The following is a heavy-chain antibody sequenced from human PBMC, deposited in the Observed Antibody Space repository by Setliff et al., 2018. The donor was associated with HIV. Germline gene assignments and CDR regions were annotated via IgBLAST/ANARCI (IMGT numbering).Heavy chain of an antibody. Sequence: ASVKVSCKASGYNFTNCGIDWVRQDPGQGLEWMGWINTNTGYPTYAQAFRGRFVFSLDTSVSTAYLEISSLEAEDTAVYSCARVRTSYNFWVGDVFDPWGQGTLVTVSS. CDR1: GYNFTNCG. CDR2: INTNTGYP. V-gene: IGHV7-4-1*02. J-gene: IGHJ5*02. CDR3: ARVRTSYNFWVGDVFDP. D-gene: IGHD1-1*01.